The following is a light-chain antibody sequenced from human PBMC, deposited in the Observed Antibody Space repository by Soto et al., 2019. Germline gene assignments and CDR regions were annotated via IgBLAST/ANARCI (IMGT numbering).Light chain of an antibody. CDR3: QHDYSLLT. CDR2: SAS. V-gene: IGKV3-15*01. Sequence: EIVMTQSPATLSVSPGERATLSCRASQSVSSNLAWYQQRPGQAPRLLIHSASTRAADIPARFSGSGSGTDFTLTVSSLQPEDFAVYYCQHDYSLLTFGGGAKVDIK. CDR1: QSVSSN. J-gene: IGKJ4*01.